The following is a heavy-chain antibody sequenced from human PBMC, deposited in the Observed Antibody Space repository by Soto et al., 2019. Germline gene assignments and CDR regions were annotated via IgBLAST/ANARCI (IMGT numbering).Heavy chain of an antibody. D-gene: IGHD3-16*01. J-gene: IGHJ4*02. V-gene: IGHV3-7*03. Sequence: EVQLVESGGGVAQPGGSLRLSCAASGSTFSQHWLSWVRQAPGKGHEWVAEINQVGNEKKYVDSVKGRFTTSRDNAKNSLYLQMNSLRAEDTAVYYCTKLYDAYRCQGTLVTVSS. CDR1: GSTFSQHW. CDR3: TKLYDAY. CDR2: INQVGNEK.